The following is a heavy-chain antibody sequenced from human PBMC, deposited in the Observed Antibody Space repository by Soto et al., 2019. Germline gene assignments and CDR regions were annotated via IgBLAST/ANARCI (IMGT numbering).Heavy chain of an antibody. V-gene: IGHV4-39*01. CDR1: GGSISSSSYY. CDR3: ARHSAERWLQTHDY. D-gene: IGHD5-12*01. Sequence: QLQLQESGPGLVKPSETLSLTCTVSGGSISSSSYYWGWIRQPPGKGLEWIGSIYYSGSTYYNPSLKSRVTISVDTSKNQFSLKLSSVTAADTAVYYCARHSAERWLQTHDYWGQGTLVTVSS. CDR2: IYYSGST. J-gene: IGHJ4*02.